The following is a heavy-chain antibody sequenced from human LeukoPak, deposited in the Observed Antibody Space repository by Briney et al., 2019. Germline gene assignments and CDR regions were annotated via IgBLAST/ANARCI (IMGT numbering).Heavy chain of an antibody. CDR2: INPNSGDT. J-gene: IGHJ4*02. V-gene: IGHV1-2*02. Sequence: ASVKVSCKASGYSFSGYYMHWVRQAPGQGLEWMGWINPNSGDTNYAQKFQGRVTMTRDTSISTAYMELSGLISDDTAVYYCAKDQGRGYTYGLYYFDYWGQGTLVTVSS. CDR3: AKDQGRGYTYGLYYFDY. D-gene: IGHD5-18*01. CDR1: GYSFSGYY.